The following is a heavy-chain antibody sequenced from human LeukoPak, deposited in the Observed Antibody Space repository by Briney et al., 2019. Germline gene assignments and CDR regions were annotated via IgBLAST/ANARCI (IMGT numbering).Heavy chain of an antibody. CDR3: ARDQVLMVYAFDYYYMDV. CDR1: GFTFSSYS. CDR2: ISSSSSTI. D-gene: IGHD2-8*01. V-gene: IGHV3-48*01. Sequence: GGSLRLSCAASGFTFSSYSMNWVRQAPGKGLEWVSYISSSSSTIYYVDSVKGRFTISRDNAKNSLYLQMNSLRAEDTAVYYCARDQVLMVYAFDYYYMDVWGKGTTVTVSS. J-gene: IGHJ6*03.